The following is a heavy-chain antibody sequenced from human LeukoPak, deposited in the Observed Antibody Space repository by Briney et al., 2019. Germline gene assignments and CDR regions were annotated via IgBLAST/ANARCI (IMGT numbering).Heavy chain of an antibody. V-gene: IGHV3-21*01. D-gene: IGHD5-18*01. CDR1: GFTFSSYS. CDR3: ARDRRIQLWVNDAFDI. J-gene: IGHJ3*02. Sequence: GGSLRLSCAASGFTFSSYSMNWVRQAPGKGLEWVSSISSSSSYIYYAGSVKGRFTISRDNAKNSLYLQMNSLRAEDTAVYYCARDRRIQLWVNDAFDIWGQGTMVTVSS. CDR2: ISSSSSYI.